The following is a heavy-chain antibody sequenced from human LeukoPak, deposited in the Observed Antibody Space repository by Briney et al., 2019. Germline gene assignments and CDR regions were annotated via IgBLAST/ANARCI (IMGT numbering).Heavy chain of an antibody. CDR2: IIPIFGTT. D-gene: IGHD5-18*01. CDR1: GGTFSNYG. Sequence: ASVKVSCKAAGGTFSNYGVSWVRQAPGQGLEWMGGIIPIFGTTKNAQKFQGRVTITTDESTSTAYMELSSLRSEDTAVYYCARALHSYGPFPFDYWGQGTLVTVSS. J-gene: IGHJ4*02. V-gene: IGHV1-69*05. CDR3: ARALHSYGPFPFDY.